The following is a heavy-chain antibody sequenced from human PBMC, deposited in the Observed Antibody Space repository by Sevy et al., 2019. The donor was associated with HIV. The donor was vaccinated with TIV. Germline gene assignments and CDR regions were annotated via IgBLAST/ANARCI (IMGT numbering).Heavy chain of an antibody. D-gene: IGHD2-8*01. V-gene: IGHV3-7*01. J-gene: IGHJ5*02. CDR3: ARDSRNGLDP. Sequence: GGSLRLSCAASGFTFNSYWMSWVRQAPGKGLEWVANIKQDGSEKYYVDSVKGRFTISRDNSKNTMYLEMDSLRAEDTAVYYCARDSRNGLDPWGQGALVTVSS. CDR1: GFTFNSYW. CDR2: IKQDGSEK.